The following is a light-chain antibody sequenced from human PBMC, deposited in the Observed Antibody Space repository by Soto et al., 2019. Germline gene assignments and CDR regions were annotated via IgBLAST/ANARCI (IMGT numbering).Light chain of an antibody. V-gene: IGKV1-5*01. Sequence: DMHMTQSPSSLAASLGDRVTITCRASQSISSWLAWYQQKPGKAPKLLIYDASSLESGVPSRFSGSGSGTEFTLTISSLQPDDFATYYCQQYNSYSFGGGTRWIS. CDR2: DAS. J-gene: IGKJ4*01. CDR1: QSISSW. CDR3: QQYNSYS.